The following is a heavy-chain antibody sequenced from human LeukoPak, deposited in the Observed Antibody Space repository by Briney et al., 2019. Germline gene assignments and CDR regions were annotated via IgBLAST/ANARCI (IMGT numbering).Heavy chain of an antibody. CDR1: GFTFSSYG. CDR2: IWYDGSNK. D-gene: IGHD1-26*01. V-gene: IGHV3-33*01. CDR3: ARERGTTTSDIYFDY. Sequence: PGGSLRLSCAASGFTFSSYGMHWVRQAPGKGLEWVAVIWYDGSNKYYADSVKGRFTISRDNSKNTLYLQMNSLRAEDTAVYYCARERGTTTSDIYFDYWGQGTLVTVSS. J-gene: IGHJ4*02.